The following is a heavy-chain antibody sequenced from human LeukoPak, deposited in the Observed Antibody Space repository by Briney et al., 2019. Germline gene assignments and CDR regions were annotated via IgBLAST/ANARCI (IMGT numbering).Heavy chain of an antibody. CDR3: ARDHCSGGSCYRDYYYYYMDV. D-gene: IGHD2-15*01. CDR2: IYTSGST. Sequence: SETLSLTCTVSGGSISSGSYYWSWIRQPAVKGVEWIGRIYTSGSTNYNPSLKSRVTISVDTSKNQFSLKLSSVTAADTAVYYCARDHCSGGSCYRDYYYYYMDVWGKGTTVTVSS. CDR1: GGSISSGSYY. J-gene: IGHJ6*03. V-gene: IGHV4-61*02.